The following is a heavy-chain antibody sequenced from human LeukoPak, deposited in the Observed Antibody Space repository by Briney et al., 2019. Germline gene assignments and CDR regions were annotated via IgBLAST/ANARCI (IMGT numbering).Heavy chain of an antibody. Sequence: GRSLRLSCAASGFTFSSYAMHWVRQAPGKGLEWVAVISYDGSNKYYADSVKGRFTISRDNSKNTLYLQMNSLRAEDTAVYYCARDRHSSSWIGYWGQGTLVTVSS. J-gene: IGHJ4*02. CDR3: ARDRHSSSWIGY. CDR2: ISYDGSNK. D-gene: IGHD6-13*01. CDR1: GFTFSSYA. V-gene: IGHV3-30*04.